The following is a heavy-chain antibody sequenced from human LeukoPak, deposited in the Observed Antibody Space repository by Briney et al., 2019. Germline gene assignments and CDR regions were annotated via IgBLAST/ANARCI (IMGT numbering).Heavy chain of an antibody. CDR1: GFTFSSYG. V-gene: IGHV3-30*02. CDR3: ATYRHVLLPFES. D-gene: IGHD2-8*02. Sequence: GGSLRLSCAASGFTFSSYGMHWVRQAPGKGLEWVAFIRYDGSNKYYADPVKGRFTISRDNSKSTLSLQMNSLRAEDTAIYYCATYRHVLLPFESWGQGTLVTVSS. J-gene: IGHJ4*02. CDR2: IRYDGSNK.